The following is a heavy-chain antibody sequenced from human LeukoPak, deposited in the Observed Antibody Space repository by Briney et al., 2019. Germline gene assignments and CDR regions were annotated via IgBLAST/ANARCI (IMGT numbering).Heavy chain of an antibody. CDR2: INSDGFST. D-gene: IGHD1-26*01. Sequence: PGGSLRLSCAASGFTFSIYWMNWVRQVPGKGLVWVSRINSDGFSTSYADSVKGRFTISRDNAKNTLYLQMNSLRAEDTAVYYCARGTSGGYFDYWGQGTLVTVSS. J-gene: IGHJ4*02. CDR3: ARGTSGGYFDY. CDR1: GFTFSIYW. V-gene: IGHV3-74*01.